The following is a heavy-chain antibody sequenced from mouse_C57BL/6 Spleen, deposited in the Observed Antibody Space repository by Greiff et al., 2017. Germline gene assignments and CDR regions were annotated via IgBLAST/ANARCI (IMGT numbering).Heavy chain of an antibody. CDR3: ARGDYGSSPGYFDY. CDR1: GYTFTDYY. V-gene: IGHV1-26*01. D-gene: IGHD1-1*01. J-gene: IGHJ2*01. CDR2: INPNNGGT. Sequence: EVQLQQSGPELVKPGASVKISCKASGYTFTDYYMNWVKQSHGKSLEWIGDINPNNGGTSYNQKFKGKATLTVDKSSSTAYMELRSLTSEDSAVYYCARGDYGSSPGYFDYWGQGTTLTVSS.